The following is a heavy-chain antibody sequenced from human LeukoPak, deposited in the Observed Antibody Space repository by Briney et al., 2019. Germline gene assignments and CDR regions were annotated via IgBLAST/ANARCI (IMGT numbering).Heavy chain of an antibody. CDR2: INTNTGNP. D-gene: IGHD2-2*01. J-gene: IGHJ4*02. Sequence: ASVKVSCKASGYTFTSYAMNWVRQAPGQGLEWMGWINTNTGNPTYAQGFTGRFVFSLDTSVSTAYLQISSLKAEDTAVYYCARGREIDATDIVVVPAAIRGYFDYWGQGTLVTVSS. CDR3: ARGREIDATDIVVVPAAIRGYFDY. CDR1: GYTFTSYA. V-gene: IGHV7-4-1*02.